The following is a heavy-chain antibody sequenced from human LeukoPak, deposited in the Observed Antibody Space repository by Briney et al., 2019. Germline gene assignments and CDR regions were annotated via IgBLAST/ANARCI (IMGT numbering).Heavy chain of an antibody. J-gene: IGHJ4*02. Sequence: ASVKVSCKASGYTFTGYYMHWVRQAPGQGLEWTGWINTISGGTNYAQKFQGRVTMTRDTSVSTAYMELSRLTSDDTAVYYCARGCEVAGTVGYWGQGTLVTVSS. CDR3: ARGCEVAGTVGY. D-gene: IGHD6-19*01. CDR2: INTISGGT. V-gene: IGHV1-2*02. CDR1: GYTFTGYY.